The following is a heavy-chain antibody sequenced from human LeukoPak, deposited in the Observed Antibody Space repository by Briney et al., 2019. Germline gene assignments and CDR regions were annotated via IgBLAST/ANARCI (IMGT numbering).Heavy chain of an antibody. CDR3: AREAYCSGGSCFDY. J-gene: IGHJ4*02. Sequence: SGPTLVNHTQTLTLTCTFSGFSHTTSGVGVGWIRQPPGKALEWLTLIYWNDERRYSPSLKSRLTITKDTSKNQVVLTMTNMHPVDTATYYCAREAYCSGGSCFDYWGQGALVTVSS. V-gene: IGHV2-5*01. D-gene: IGHD2-15*01. CDR1: GFSHTTSGVG. CDR2: IYWNDER.